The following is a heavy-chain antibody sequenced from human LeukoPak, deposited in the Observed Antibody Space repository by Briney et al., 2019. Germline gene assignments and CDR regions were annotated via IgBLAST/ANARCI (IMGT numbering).Heavy chain of an antibody. Sequence: ASVKVSCKASGCTFSAFHIHWVRQDPGQGLEWMGWINPNSGGTNFAPKFHGRVSMTRDTSLSTAYMELSSLRSDDTAVYYCARGDKKENLSGPSGYFDPWGQGSLVTVSS. CDR2: INPNSGGT. V-gene: IGHV1-2*02. D-gene: IGHD5-18*01. CDR1: GCTFSAFH. J-gene: IGHJ5*02. CDR3: ARGDKKENLSGPSGYFDP.